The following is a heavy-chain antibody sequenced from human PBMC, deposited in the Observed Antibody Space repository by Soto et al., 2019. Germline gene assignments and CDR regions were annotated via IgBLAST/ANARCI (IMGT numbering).Heavy chain of an antibody. CDR1: GGTFSSYT. J-gene: IGHJ6*02. CDR3: ARVCRDSSPGNTGAGEVYEN. D-gene: IGHD6-19*01. V-gene: IGHV1-69*02. CDR2: IIPMLGIA. Sequence: QVQLVQSGAEVNKPGSSVKVACKASGGTFSSYTISWVRQAPGQGLEWMGRIIPMLGIANYVQKCHGRVTITEEKSTSTAYMEPSSLRSEDTDVYYCARVCRDSSPGNTGAGEVYENWGQGTTVTVSS.